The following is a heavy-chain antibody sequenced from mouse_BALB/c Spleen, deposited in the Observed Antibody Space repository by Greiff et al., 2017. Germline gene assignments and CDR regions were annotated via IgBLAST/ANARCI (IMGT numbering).Heavy chain of an antibody. V-gene: IGHV14-4*02. CDR1: GFNIKDYY. Sequence: EVQLQQSGAELVRSGASVKLSCTASGFNIKDYYMHWVKQRPEQGLEWIGWIDPENGDTEYAPKFQGKATMTADTSSNTAYLQLSSLTSEDTAVYYCNALPLLRRRAMDYWGQGTSVTVSA. CDR2: IDPENGDT. CDR3: NALPLLRRRAMDY. J-gene: IGHJ4*01. D-gene: IGHD1-2*01.